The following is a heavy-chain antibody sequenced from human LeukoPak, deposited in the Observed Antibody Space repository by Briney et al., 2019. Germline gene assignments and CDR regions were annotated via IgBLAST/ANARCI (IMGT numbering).Heavy chain of an antibody. CDR2: IYPGDSDT. CDR3: ARRPIAAASNYYFDY. V-gene: IGHV5-51*01. CDR1: GYSFTSYW. Sequence: GESLKISCKGSGYSFTSYWIGWVRQMPGKGLEWMGIIYPGDSDTRYSPSFQGQVTISADKSISTAYLQWSSLKASDTAMYYCARRPIAAASNYYFDYWGQGTLVTVSS. D-gene: IGHD6-13*01. J-gene: IGHJ4*02.